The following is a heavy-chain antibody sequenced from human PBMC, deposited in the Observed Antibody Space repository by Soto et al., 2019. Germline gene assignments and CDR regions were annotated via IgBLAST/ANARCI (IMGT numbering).Heavy chain of an antibody. CDR1: GGTFSSYA. CDR2: IIPIFGTA. D-gene: IGHD1-26*01. V-gene: IGHV1-69*13. J-gene: IGHJ4*02. CDR3: ARSVGATILLLDY. Sequence: GASVKVSCKASGGTFSSYAISWVRQAPGQGLEWMGGIIPIFGTANYAQKFQGRVTITADESTSTAYMELSSLRSEDTAVYYCARSVGATILLLDYWGQGTLVTVSS.